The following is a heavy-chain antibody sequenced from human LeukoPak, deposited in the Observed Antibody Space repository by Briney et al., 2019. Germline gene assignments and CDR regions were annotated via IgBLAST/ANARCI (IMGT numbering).Heavy chain of an antibody. V-gene: IGHV4-38-2*02. CDR2: IHHSGST. Sequence: SETLSLICTVSGYSISNDYFWGWIRQPPGKGLEWLGSIHHSGSTYIFGPLNSRVTMSLDTSKNQLSLGLSSVTAADTAVYYCARIKAATSADFWGHGTLVTVSS. CDR3: ARIKAATSADF. J-gene: IGHJ4*01. D-gene: IGHD2-15*01. CDR1: GYSISNDYF.